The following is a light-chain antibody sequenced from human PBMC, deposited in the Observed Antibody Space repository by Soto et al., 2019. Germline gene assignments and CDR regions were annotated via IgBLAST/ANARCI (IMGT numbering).Light chain of an antibody. CDR2: EVS. V-gene: IGLV2-14*01. CDR3: SSYTSDWGV. J-gene: IGLJ1*01. CDR1: SSDVGGYDF. Sequence: QSALTQPASVSGSPGQSMTISCTGTSSDVGGYDFVSWYQHHPGKAPKLIIYEVSTRPSGVSNRFSGSKSGNTASLTISGLQAEDEADYYCSSYTSDWGVFGTGTKVTVL.